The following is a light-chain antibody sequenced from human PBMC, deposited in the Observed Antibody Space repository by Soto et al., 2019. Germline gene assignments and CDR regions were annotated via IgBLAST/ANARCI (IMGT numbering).Light chain of an antibody. CDR3: LQHGSFPRT. V-gene: IGKV1-17*01. J-gene: IGKJ1*01. Sequence: IHVTQSPSSLSGSGLGIGSSTFLASQGIRNDVGWFQQKPGTAHKRMIYSSSNLQSGVPSRFSGSGSGKEFILTISSLQPEDSATYYCLQHGSFPRTFGQGTKVDIK. CDR2: SSS. CDR1: QGIRND.